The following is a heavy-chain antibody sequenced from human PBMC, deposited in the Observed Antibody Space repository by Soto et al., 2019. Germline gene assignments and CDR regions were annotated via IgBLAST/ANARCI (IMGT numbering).Heavy chain of an antibody. V-gene: IGHV4-4*02. Sequence: QVQLQESGPGLVKPSGTLSLTCAVSGGSISSSNWWSWVRQPPGKGLEWIGEIYHSGSTNYNPSLKSRVTISVDKSKNQFSLMRSSVTAADTAVYYCASVRGGYYYAMDVWGQGTTVTVSS. J-gene: IGHJ6*02. D-gene: IGHD3-10*02. CDR3: ASVRGGYYYAMDV. CDR2: IYHSGST. CDR1: GGSISSSNW.